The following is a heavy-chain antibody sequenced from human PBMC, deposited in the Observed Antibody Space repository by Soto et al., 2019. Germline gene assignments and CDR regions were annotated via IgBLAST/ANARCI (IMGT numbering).Heavy chain of an antibody. Sequence: GGSLRLSCAASGFTFSSYDMHWVRQAPEKGLEWVSGITSTGGSTFYAGSVKGRFTISRDNSKNTLYLQMNSLRAEDTAVYYCAIRGYSSSSYFDYWGQGTLVTVSS. CDR3: AIRGYSSSSYFDY. D-gene: IGHD6-6*01. CDR1: GFTFSSYD. CDR2: ITSTGGST. V-gene: IGHV3-23*01. J-gene: IGHJ4*02.